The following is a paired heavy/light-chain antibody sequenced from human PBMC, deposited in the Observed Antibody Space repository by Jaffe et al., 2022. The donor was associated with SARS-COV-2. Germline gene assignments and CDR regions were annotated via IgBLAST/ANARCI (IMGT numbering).Light chain of an antibody. CDR2: AAS. Sequence: DIQMTQSPASVSASVGDRVTISCRASQGITSWLAWYQQKPGQAPKLLIYAASSLQRGVPSRFSGSGSGTDFTLTISSLQPEDSASYFCQQADNFPYTFGQGTQLQIK. CDR3: QQADNFPYT. V-gene: IGKV1-12*01. J-gene: IGKJ2*01. CDR1: QGITSW.
Heavy chain of an antibody. J-gene: IGHJ3*02. CDR3: AKASPHYTDSRGSKGDSFEI. V-gene: IGHV4-59*01. CDR1: GTSIRSYH. Sequence: QVQLQESGPGLVKPSETLSLTCTVSGTSIRSYHWTWMRQSPGKGLEWIGKSFNTGSTKYNPSFQSRVTISVDTSKNQFSLKLISVTAADTAIYYCAKASPHYTDSRGSKGDSFEIWGQGTMVTVSS. CDR2: SFNTGST. D-gene: IGHD3-22*01.